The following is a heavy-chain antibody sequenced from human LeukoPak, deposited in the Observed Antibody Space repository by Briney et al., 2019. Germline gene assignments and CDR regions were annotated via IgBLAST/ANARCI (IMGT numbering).Heavy chain of an antibody. V-gene: IGHV1-2*02. D-gene: IGHD6-13*01. Sequence: AASVKVSCKASGYTFTGYYLHWVRQAPGQGLEWMGWINPNRGDTNFAQKFQGRVTMTRDTSIRTAYMELSRLTFDDTAVYYCARGWAKLAPGSSRWEGGFDLWGRGTLVTVSS. CDR1: GYTFTGYY. CDR3: ARGWAKLAPGSSRWEGGFDL. J-gene: IGHJ2*01. CDR2: INPNRGDT.